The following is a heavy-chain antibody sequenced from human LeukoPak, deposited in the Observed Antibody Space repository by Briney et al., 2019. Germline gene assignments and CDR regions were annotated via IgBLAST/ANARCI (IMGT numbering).Heavy chain of an antibody. V-gene: IGHV3-21*01. CDR2: IDPSSTYI. J-gene: IGHJ4*02. CDR1: RFTFSSYT. Sequence: GGSLRLSCSASRFTFSSYTMNWVRQAPGKGLEWVSSIDPSSTYIYYADSVKGRFTISRDNTQNSLYLQMNSLRAEDTAVYYCTRGSYGDYEYWGQGTLVTVSS. D-gene: IGHD4-17*01. CDR3: TRGSYGDYEY.